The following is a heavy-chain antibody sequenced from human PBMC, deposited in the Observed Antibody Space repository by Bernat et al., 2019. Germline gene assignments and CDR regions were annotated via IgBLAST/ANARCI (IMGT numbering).Heavy chain of an antibody. J-gene: IGHJ5*02. CDR3: ARDGYSYGYFWFDP. CDR2: INSDGSST. D-gene: IGHD5-18*01. CDR1: GFTFSSYW. V-gene: IGHV3-74*01. Sequence: EVQLVESGGGLVKPGESLRLSCAASGFTFSSYWMHWVRQAPGKGLVWVSRINSDGSSTSYADSVKGRFTISRDNAKNTLYLQMNSLRAEDTAVYYCARDGYSYGYFWFDPWGQGTLVTVSS.